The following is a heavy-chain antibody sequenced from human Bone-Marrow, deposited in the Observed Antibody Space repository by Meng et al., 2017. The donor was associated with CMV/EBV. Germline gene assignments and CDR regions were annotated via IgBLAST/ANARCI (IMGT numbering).Heavy chain of an antibody. Sequence: GGSLRLSCAASGFTFSSYGMHWVRQAPGKGLEWVAFIRYDGSNKYYADSVKGRFTISRDNSKNTLYLQMNSLRAEDTAVYYCAKGGVQLWSFDYWGQGTLVTVSS. CDR3: AKGGVQLWSFDY. CDR2: IRYDGSNK. CDR1: GFTFSSYG. V-gene: IGHV3-30*02. J-gene: IGHJ4*02. D-gene: IGHD5-18*01.